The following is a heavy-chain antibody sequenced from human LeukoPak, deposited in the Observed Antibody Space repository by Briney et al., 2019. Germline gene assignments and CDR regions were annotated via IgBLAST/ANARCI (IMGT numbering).Heavy chain of an antibody. J-gene: IGHJ4*02. V-gene: IGHV3-7*05. CDR3: ARVAVGATFDC. CDR1: GFTFSNYW. CDR2: IKQDGSEK. D-gene: IGHD1-26*01. Sequence: GGSLRLSCAASGFTFSNYWMIWVRQAPGKGLEWVGNIKQDGSEKRYADSVRGRFSISRDNAKNSLYLQMNSLRAEDTALYYCARVAVGATFDCWGQGTLVTVSS.